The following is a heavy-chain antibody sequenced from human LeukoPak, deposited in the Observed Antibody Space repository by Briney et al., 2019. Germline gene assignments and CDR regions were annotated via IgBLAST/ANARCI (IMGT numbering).Heavy chain of an antibody. Sequence: ASVKVSCKASGHTFTGYYMHWVRQAPGQGLEWMGWINPNSGGTNYAQEFQGRVTMTRDTSISTAYMELSRLRSDDTAVYYCARGRSGSYYFTQADAFDIWGQGTMVTVSS. CDR3: ARGRSGSYYFTQADAFDI. CDR2: INPNSGGT. V-gene: IGHV1-2*02. J-gene: IGHJ3*02. D-gene: IGHD1-26*01. CDR1: GHTFTGYY.